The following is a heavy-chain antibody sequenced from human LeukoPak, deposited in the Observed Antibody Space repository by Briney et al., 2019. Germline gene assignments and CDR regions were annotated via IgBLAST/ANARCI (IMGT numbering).Heavy chain of an antibody. D-gene: IGHD5-12*01. CDR1: GGSISGYF. V-gene: IGHV4-4*07. CDR2: IYSSGSN. Sequence: SETLSLTCTVSGGSISGYFWTWIRQPAGKGLEWIGRIYSSGSNNYNPSLNSRVTMSLDTSKNHFSLNLTSVTAADTAVYYCAREPTSGREPTSGRPLDYWGQGTLVTVSS. J-gene: IGHJ4*02. CDR3: AREPTSGREPTSGRPLDY.